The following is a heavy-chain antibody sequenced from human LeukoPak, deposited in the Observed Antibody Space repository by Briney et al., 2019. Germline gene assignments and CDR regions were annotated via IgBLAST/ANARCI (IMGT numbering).Heavy chain of an antibody. D-gene: IGHD3-16*02. V-gene: IGHV3-53*01. CDR3: ARHDSFIPY. Sequence: GGSLRLSCAASGFTVSSTYMSWVRQAPGQGLEWVSLIYSSGSTFYADSVQGRFTISRDESKKTVYLLMNTLRAEDTAVYFCARHDSFIPYWGQGTLVTVSS. J-gene: IGHJ4*02. CDR2: IYSSGST. CDR1: GFTVSSTY.